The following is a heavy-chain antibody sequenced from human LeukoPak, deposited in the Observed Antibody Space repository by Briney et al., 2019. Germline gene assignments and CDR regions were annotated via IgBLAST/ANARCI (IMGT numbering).Heavy chain of an antibody. CDR1: GFTFSSYA. CDR2: ISGSGGST. V-gene: IGHV3-23*01. Sequence: GGSLRLSRAASGFTFSSYAMSWVRQAPGKGLEWVSAISGSGGSTYYADSVKGRFTISRDNSKNTLYLQKNSLRAEDTAVYYCAKDFNGVYYRRLLDYWGQGTLVTVSS. CDR3: AKDFNGVYYRRLLDY. J-gene: IGHJ4*02. D-gene: IGHD3-22*01.